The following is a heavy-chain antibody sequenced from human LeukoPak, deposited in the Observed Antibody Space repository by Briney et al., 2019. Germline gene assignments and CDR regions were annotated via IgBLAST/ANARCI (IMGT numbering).Heavy chain of an antibody. V-gene: IGHV1-2*02. Sequence: ASVKVSCKASGGTFSSYAISWVRQAPGQGLEWMGWINPNSGGTNYAQKFQGRVTMTRDTSISTAYMELSRLRSDDTAVYYCARDYFPYYYDSSGYFDYWGQGTLVTVSS. CDR1: GGTFSSYA. D-gene: IGHD3-22*01. J-gene: IGHJ4*02. CDR2: INPNSGGT. CDR3: ARDYFPYYYDSSGYFDY.